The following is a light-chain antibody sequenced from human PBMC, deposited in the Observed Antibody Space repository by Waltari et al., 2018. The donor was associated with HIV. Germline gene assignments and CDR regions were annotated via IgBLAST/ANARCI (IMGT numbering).Light chain of an antibody. J-gene: IGKJ1*01. CDR3: QQSYSLPT. CDR1: QSISSH. Sequence: DIQMTQSPSSLSASVGDRVTITCRASQSISSHLNWYQHKPGKAPELLIYAVSNLQSGVPSRFSGSKSGTDFTLTISSLQPDDFATYFCQQSYSLPTFGQGTKVAIK. V-gene: IGKV1-39*01. CDR2: AVS.